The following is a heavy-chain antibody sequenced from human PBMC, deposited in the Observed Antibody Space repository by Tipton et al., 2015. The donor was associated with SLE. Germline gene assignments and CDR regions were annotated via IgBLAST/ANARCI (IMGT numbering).Heavy chain of an antibody. D-gene: IGHD3-22*01. V-gene: IGHV3-21*03. Sequence: AVSGFTFSSYSLTWVRQAPGKGLEWVSSISSSSSYIYYADSVKGRFTISRDNAKNSLYLQMNSLRAEDTAVYYCARALTRGYYDSSGSVDYWGQGTLVTVSS. CDR1: GFTFSSYS. CDR2: ISSSSSYI. J-gene: IGHJ4*02. CDR3: ARALTRGYYDSSGSVDY.